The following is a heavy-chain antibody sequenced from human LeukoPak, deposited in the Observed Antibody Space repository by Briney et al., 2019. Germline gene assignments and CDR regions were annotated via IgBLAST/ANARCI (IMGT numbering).Heavy chain of an antibody. D-gene: IGHD6-13*01. CDR2: IYYSGST. J-gene: IGHJ4*02. Sequence: SSETLSLTCTVSGGSISSSSYYWGWIRQPPGKGLEWIGSIYYSGSTYYNPSLKSRVTISVDTSKNQFSLKLSSVTAADTAVYYCARTGFVAAAGTFGYWGQGTLVTVSS. V-gene: IGHV4-39*01. CDR3: ARTGFVAAAGTFGY. CDR1: GGSISSSSYY.